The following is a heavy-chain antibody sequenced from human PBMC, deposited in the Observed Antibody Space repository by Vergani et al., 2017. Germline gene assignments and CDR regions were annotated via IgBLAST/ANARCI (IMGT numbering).Heavy chain of an antibody. Sequence: EVQLVESGGGLVQPGGSLRLSCAASGFTFSSYSMNWVRQAPGKGLEWVSYISSSSSTIYYADSVKGRFTISRDNAKNSLYLQMNSLRAEDTAVYYCAKDPLRARGDNWFDPWGQGTLVTVSS. D-gene: IGHD3-10*01. CDR2: ISSSSSTI. J-gene: IGHJ5*02. CDR3: AKDPLRARGDNWFDP. V-gene: IGHV3-48*04. CDR1: GFTFSSYS.